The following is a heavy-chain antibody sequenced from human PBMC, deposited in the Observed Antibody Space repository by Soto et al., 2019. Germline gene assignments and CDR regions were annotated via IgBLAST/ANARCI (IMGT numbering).Heavy chain of an antibody. Sequence: GGSLRLSCAASGVTFCSYWMHWVRKAPGKGLVWVSRINSDGSSTSYADSVKGRFTISRDNAKNTLYLQMNSLRAEDTAVYYCARYSSSGWFDFDYWGQGTLVTVSS. CDR1: GVTFCSYW. J-gene: IGHJ4*02. V-gene: IGHV3-74*01. CDR3: ARYSSSGWFDFDY. D-gene: IGHD6-19*01. CDR2: INSDGSST.